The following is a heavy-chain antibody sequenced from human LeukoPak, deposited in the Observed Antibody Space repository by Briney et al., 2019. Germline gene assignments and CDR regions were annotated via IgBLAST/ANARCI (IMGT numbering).Heavy chain of an antibody. CDR1: GFTFSSYG. V-gene: IGHV3-33*01. CDR2: IGNDGSDT. D-gene: IGHD4-17*01. J-gene: IGHJ4*02. CDR3: ARETGLRTFDY. Sequence: TGGSLRLSCAASGFTFSSYGMHWVRQAPGKGLEWVALIGNDGSDTYCADSVKGRFTISRDNSKNTLYLQLHSLRAEDTAVYYCARETGLRTFDYWGQGTLVTVSS.